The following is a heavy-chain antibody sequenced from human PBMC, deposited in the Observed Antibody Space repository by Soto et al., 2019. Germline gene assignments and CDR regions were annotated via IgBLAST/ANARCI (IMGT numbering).Heavy chain of an antibody. J-gene: IGHJ6*03. Sequence: SETLSLTCTVSGGSISSYYWSWIRQPPGKGLEWIGYIYYSGSTNYNPSLKSRVTISVDTSKNQFSLKLSSVTAADTAVYYCARQGLPAYDILTADYYYYMDVWGKGTTVTVSS. D-gene: IGHD3-9*01. CDR3: ARQGLPAYDILTADYYYYMDV. CDR1: GGSISSYY. CDR2: IYYSGST. V-gene: IGHV4-59*08.